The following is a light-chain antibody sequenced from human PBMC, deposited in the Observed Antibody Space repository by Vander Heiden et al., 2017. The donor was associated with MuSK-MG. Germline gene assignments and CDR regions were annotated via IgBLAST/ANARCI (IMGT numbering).Light chain of an antibody. Sequence: QSVRTQPPSASGTPGQRVTISCSGSSSNIGSNTVNWYQQRPGTAPKLLIYRNNQRPSGVPDRFSGSKSGTSASLAISGLQSEDEANYYCAAWDDSLNGVVFGGGTKLTVL. CDR3: AAWDDSLNGVV. CDR1: SSNIGSNT. V-gene: IGLV1-44*01. J-gene: IGLJ2*01. CDR2: RNN.